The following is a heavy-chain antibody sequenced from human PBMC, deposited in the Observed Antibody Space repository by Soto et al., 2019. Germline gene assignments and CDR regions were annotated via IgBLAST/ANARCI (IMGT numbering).Heavy chain of an antibody. CDR3: AKDRQQLVPSEFDY. Sequence: PGGSLRLSCAASGFTFSNYAMNWVRQAPGKGLEWVSTISGSGGSTYYADSVKGRFTISRDNSKNTLYLQMNSLRAEDTAVYYCAKDRQQLVPSEFDYWGRGTLVTVS. J-gene: IGHJ4*02. D-gene: IGHD6-13*01. V-gene: IGHV3-23*01. CDR2: ISGSGGST. CDR1: GFTFSNYA.